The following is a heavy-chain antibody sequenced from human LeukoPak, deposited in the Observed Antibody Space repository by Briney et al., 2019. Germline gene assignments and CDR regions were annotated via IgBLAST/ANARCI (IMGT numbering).Heavy chain of an antibody. Sequence: ASVKVSCKASGYTFTSYGISWVRQAPGQGLEWMGWISAYNGNTIYAQKLQGRVTMTTDTSTSTAYMELRSLRSDDTAVYYCARVGGDQGLLWFGEFYYYYYMDVWGKGTTVTVSS. CDR1: GYTFTSYG. V-gene: IGHV1-18*01. CDR3: ARVGGDQGLLWFGEFYYYYYMDV. J-gene: IGHJ6*03. D-gene: IGHD3-10*01. CDR2: ISAYNGNT.